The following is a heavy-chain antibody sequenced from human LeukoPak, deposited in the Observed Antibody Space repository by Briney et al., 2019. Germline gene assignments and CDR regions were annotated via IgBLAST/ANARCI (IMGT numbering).Heavy chain of an antibody. CDR2: INTGNGDT. D-gene: IGHD2-2*01. CDR1: GYTFTSYA. V-gene: IGHV1-3*04. CDR3: ARDPRSTNYNNWFDP. J-gene: IGHJ5*02. Sequence: VASVKVSCTASGYTFTSYAMHWVRQATGQRLEWMGWINTGNGDTKYSQKFQGRVTITRDTSASTVYMELSSLRSEDTAAYYCARDPRSTNYNNWFDPWGQGALVNVSS.